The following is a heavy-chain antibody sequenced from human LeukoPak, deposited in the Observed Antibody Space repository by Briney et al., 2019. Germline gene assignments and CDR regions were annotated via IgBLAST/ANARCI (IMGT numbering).Heavy chain of an antibody. Sequence: ASVKVSCKASGYTFTGYYMHWVRQAPGQGLEWMGWINPNSGSTNYAQKFQGRVTMARDTSISTAYMELSRLRSDDTAVYYCARDWRSWPYYYHGMDVWGQGTTVSVSS. J-gene: IGHJ6*02. V-gene: IGHV1-2*02. CDR1: GYTFTGYY. CDR2: INPNSGST. D-gene: IGHD3-3*01. CDR3: ARDWRSWPYYYHGMDV.